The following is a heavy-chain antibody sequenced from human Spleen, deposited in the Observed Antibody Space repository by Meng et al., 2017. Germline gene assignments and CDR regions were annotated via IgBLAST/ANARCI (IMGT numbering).Heavy chain of an antibody. V-gene: IGHV4-39*01. J-gene: IGHJ4*02. D-gene: IGHD3-22*01. CDR1: GGSLSSRNYF. Sequence: QLQLQESGPGLVKPSETLSRTCSVSGGSLSSRNYFWGWIRQPPGKGLDWIGNIYYSGTTYYSPSLKSRVTISVDTSKNQLSLKLSSVTAAETAVYYCARVTQDYDLPRWFDYWGQGTLVTVSS. CDR2: IYYSGTT. CDR3: ARVTQDYDLPRWFDY.